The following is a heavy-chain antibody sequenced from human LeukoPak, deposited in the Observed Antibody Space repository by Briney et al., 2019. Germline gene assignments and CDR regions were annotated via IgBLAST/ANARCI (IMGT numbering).Heavy chain of an antibody. CDR3: AREYDSRARFDS. CDR2: ISSSGSPI. D-gene: IGHD6-13*01. J-gene: IGHJ4*02. V-gene: IGHV3-48*01. Sequence: GGSLRLSCVGSGDSFIRHTMIWVRRAPGKGLEWIAYISSSGSPIYYADSVKGLFTVSRDNARTSLFLHMNSLRAEDTAVYYCAREYDSRARFDSWGQGTLVTVSS. CDR1: GDSFIRHT.